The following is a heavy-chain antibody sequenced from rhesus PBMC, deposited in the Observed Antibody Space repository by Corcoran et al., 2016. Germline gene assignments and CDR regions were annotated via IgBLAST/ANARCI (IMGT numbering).Heavy chain of an antibody. CDR1: RFTFSDYY. CDR2: IRNKDNGGTA. CDR3: ARRIAAASFDY. J-gene: IGHJ4*01. V-gene: IGHV3S22*01. Sequence: VQLVESGGGLVQPGGALRLCCAASRFTFSDYYMNWVRQAPGKGPAWVVLIRNKDNGGTAEFAASVKGRFPISRDDAKSIASLQMTSLKTEDTAVYYCARRIAAASFDYWGQGVLVTVSS. D-gene: IGHD6-25*01.